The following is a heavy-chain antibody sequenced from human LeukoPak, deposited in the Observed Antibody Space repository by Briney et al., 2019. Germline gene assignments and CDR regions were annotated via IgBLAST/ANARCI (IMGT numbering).Heavy chain of an antibody. CDR3: ATDAYYYDSSGYSTSVHYFDY. Sequence: ASVKVSCKASGYTFTGYYMHWVRQAPGQGLEWMGRINPNSGGTNYAQKFQGRVTMTRDTSISTAYMGLSRLRSDDTAAYYCATDAYYYDSSGYSTSVHYFDYWGQGTLVTVSS. V-gene: IGHV1-2*06. CDR1: GYTFTGYY. J-gene: IGHJ4*02. CDR2: INPNSGGT. D-gene: IGHD3-22*01.